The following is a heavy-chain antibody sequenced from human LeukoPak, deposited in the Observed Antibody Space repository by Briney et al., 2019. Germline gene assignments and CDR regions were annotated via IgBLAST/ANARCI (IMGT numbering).Heavy chain of an antibody. CDR2: IYYSEHT. J-gene: IGHJ4*02. CDR1: GGSLSSDRYY. CDR3: WRGFKTRAMDY. Sequence: ASETLPLTCTVSGGSLSSDRYYWSSIRQHPGKGLERIEYIYYSEHTQYNPSRKSRVTISVDTSKNQFYLNLSSVTAADTVVYYYWRGFKTRAMDYWGQGTLVTVSS. V-gene: IGHV4-31*03.